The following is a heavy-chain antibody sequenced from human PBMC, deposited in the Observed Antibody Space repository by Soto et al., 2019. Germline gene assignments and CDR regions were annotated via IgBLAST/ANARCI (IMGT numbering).Heavy chain of an antibody. CDR1: GFTFSSYS. Sequence: EVQLVESGGGLVKPGGSLRLSCAASGFTFSSYSMNWVRQAPGKGLEWVSSISSSSSYIYYADSVKGRFTISRDNAKNSLYLQMNSLRAEDTAVYYCAREGSAAYYYYYYYMDVWGIGTTVTVSS. J-gene: IGHJ6*03. CDR3: AREGSAAYYYYYYYMDV. D-gene: IGHD6-13*01. CDR2: ISSSSSYI. V-gene: IGHV3-21*01.